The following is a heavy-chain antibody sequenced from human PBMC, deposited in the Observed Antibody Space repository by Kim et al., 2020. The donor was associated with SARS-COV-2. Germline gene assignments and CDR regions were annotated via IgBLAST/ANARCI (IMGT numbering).Heavy chain of an antibody. CDR3: ARDWGGGSGSYYRALDK. CDR1: GGSISSGNYY. V-gene: IGHV4-31*03. D-gene: IGHD3-10*01. Sequence: SETLSLTCTVSGGSISSGNYYWSWIRQHPGKGLEWIGYIYNSGSAYYNPSLKSRVTISVDTSKNQFSLKLNSVTAADTAVYYCARDWGGGSGSYYRALDKWGKGKIVTVSP. CDR2: IYNSGSA. J-gene: IGHJ3*02.